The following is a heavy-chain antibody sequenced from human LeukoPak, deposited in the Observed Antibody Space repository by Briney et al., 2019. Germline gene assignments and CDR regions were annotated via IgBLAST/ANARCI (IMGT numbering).Heavy chain of an antibody. CDR2: INHSGST. CDR3: ARPRGYSGYD. D-gene: IGHD5-12*01. V-gene: IGHV4-34*01. CDR1: GGSFSGYY. Sequence: MPSETLSLTCAVYGGSFSGYYWSWIRQPPGKGLEWIGEINHSGSTDYNPSLKSRVTISVDTSKNQFSLKLSSVTAADTAVYYCARPRGYSGYDRGQGTMVTVSS. J-gene: IGHJ3*01.